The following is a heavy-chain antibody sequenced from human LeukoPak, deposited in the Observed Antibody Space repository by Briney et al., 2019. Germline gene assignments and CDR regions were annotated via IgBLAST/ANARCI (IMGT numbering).Heavy chain of an antibody. CDR2: TSSSSSTI. D-gene: IGHD6-13*01. V-gene: IGHV3-48*01. CDR1: GFTFSTYS. CDR3: ASEGVATPATIDY. J-gene: IGHJ4*02. Sequence: PGGSLRLSCAASGFTFSTYSMNWVRQAPGKRLEWVSYTSSSSSTIRYADSVRGRFTISRDNAKNSLFLQMNSLRAEDTAVYYCASEGVATPATIDYWGQGTLVTVSS.